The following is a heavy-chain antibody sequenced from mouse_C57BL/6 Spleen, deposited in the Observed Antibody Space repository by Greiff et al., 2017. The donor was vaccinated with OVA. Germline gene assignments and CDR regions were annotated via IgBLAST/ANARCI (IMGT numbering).Heavy chain of an antibody. CDR3: ARSRTVVAPYWYFYV. D-gene: IGHD1-1*01. V-gene: IGHV1-4*01. CDR2: INPSSGYT. Sequence: QVQLQQSGAELARPGASVKMSCKASGYTFTSYTMHWVKQRPGQGLEWIGYINPSSGYTKYNQKFKDKATLTADKSSSTAYMQLSSLTSEDSAVYYCARSRTVVAPYWYFYVWGTGTTVTVSS. J-gene: IGHJ1*03. CDR1: GYTFTSYT.